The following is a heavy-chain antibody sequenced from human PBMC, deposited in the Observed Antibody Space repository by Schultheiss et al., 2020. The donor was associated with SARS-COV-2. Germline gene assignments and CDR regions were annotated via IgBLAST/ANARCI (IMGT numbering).Heavy chain of an antibody. V-gene: IGHV3-11*04. CDR2: LSGSGGAK. CDR1: GFTVSSNY. J-gene: IGHJ4*02. CDR3: ARDGFPPRNHDY. D-gene: IGHD1-14*01. Sequence: GGSLRLSCAASGFTVSSNYMSWVRQAPGKGLEWVSGLSGSGGAKYYADSVKGRFTISRDNAKNSLYLQMNSLRAEDTAVYYCARDGFPPRNHDYWGQGTLVTVSS.